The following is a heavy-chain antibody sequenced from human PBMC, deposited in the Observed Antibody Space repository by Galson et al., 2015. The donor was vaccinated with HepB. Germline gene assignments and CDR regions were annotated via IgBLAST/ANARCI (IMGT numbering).Heavy chain of an antibody. D-gene: IGHD3-22*01. CDR1: GFTFSSYA. V-gene: IGHV3-30-3*01. CDR2: ISYDGSNK. CDR3: ARVGNYYDSSGYYPDY. J-gene: IGHJ4*02. Sequence: SLRLSCAASGFTFSSYAMHWVRQAPGKGLEWVAVISYDGSNKYYADSVKGRFTISRDNSKNTLYLQMNSLRAEDTAVYHCARVGNYYDSSGYYPDYWGQGTLVTVSS.